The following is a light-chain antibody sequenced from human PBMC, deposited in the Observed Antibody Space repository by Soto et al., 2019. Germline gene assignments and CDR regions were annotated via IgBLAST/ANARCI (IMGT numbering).Light chain of an antibody. CDR1: QSISRS. CDR3: QHYNDFLLI. CDR2: DAS. J-gene: IGKJ3*01. Sequence: DIQMTQSPSTLSASVGDRVTITCRASQSISRSLAWYQQNPGKAPKLLIFDASRLESGVPSRFSGSGSGTEFTLTISSLQPDDFATYYCQHYNDFLLIFGPGTTVDIK. V-gene: IGKV1-5*01.